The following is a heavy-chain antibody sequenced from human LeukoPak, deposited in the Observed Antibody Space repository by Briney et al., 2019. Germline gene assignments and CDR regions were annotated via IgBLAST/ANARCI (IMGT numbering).Heavy chain of an antibody. CDR1: GFTFSIHW. Sequence: PGGSLRLSCAASGFTFSIHWMHWVRQAPGKGLVWVAHINSDNSSSHADSVKGRFTVSRDNAKNTLYLQMNSLRAEDTGIYYCARVPLNTYGIGNWGQGTLVIVSS. CDR2: INSDNSS. V-gene: IGHV3-74*01. J-gene: IGHJ4*02. D-gene: IGHD3-10*01. CDR3: ARVPLNTYGIGN.